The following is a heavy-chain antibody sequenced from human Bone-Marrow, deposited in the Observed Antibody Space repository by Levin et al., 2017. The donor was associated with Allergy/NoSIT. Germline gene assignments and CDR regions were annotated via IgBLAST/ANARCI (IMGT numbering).Heavy chain of an antibody. CDR2: ISTTGRDI. CDR1: GFSFSTFT. J-gene: IGHJ4*02. Sequence: LSLTCAASGFSFSTFTMNWVRQAPGKGLEWLSYISTTGRDIYYGDSVKGRFTISRDNAKNSVYLQINSLRAEDTAVYYCARLSGTFRLDSWGQGILVTVSS. V-gene: IGHV3-21*01. CDR3: ARLSGTFRLDS. D-gene: IGHD1-26*01.